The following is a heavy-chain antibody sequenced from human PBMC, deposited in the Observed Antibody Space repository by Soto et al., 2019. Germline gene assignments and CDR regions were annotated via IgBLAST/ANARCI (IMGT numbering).Heavy chain of an antibody. Sequence: EVQLLESGGGLVQPGGSLRLSCAASGITISNYPMSWVRQAPGKGLDWVSGISGSGDRTYYADSAKGRFTISKDISRNSLSLQRDSLGVEDTAVYFCVKDDGGCPSTAPHWGQGTLVTVSP. J-gene: IGHJ4*02. CDR3: VKDDGGCPSTAPH. CDR1: GITISNYP. V-gene: IGHV3-23*01. CDR2: ISGSGDRT. D-gene: IGHD2-15*01.